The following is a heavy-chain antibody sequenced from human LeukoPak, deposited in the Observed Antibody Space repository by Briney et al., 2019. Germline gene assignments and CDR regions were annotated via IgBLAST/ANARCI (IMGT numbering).Heavy chain of an antibody. J-gene: IGHJ3*02. CDR1: GGSFSGYY. Sequence: PSETLSLTCAVYGGSFSGYYWSWIRQPPGKGLEWIGEINHSGSTNYNPSLKSRVTISVDTSKNQFSLKLSSVTAADTAVYYCARGPHYYDSRRDAFDIWGQGTMVTVSS. V-gene: IGHV4-34*01. D-gene: IGHD3-22*01. CDR2: INHSGST. CDR3: ARGPHYYDSRRDAFDI.